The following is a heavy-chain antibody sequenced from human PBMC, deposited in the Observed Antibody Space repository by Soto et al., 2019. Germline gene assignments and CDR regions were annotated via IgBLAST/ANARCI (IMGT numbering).Heavy chain of an antibody. J-gene: IGHJ5*02. CDR2: IIPIFGTA. D-gene: IGHD6-13*01. CDR3: ASHPLNYSSSWFDCFDP. V-gene: IGHV1-69*13. Sequence: SVKVSCKASGGTFSSYAISWVRQAPGQGLEWMGGIIPIFGTANYAQKFQGRVTITADESTSTAYMELSSLRSEDTAVYYCASHPLNYSSSWFDCFDPWGQGTLVTVSS. CDR1: GGTFSSYA.